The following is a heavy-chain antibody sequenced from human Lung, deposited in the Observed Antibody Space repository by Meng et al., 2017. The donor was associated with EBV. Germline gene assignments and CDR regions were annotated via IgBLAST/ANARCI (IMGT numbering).Heavy chain of an antibody. CDR2: IYYSGST. CDR3: ARLRLVWMFDY. D-gene: IGHD6-19*01. CDR1: GGSVDSGAYY. Sequence: GQRQESGPGLVKPSQTLSLTCTVSGGSVDSGAYYWSWIRQRPGKGLEWIGYIYYSGSTFYTPSLKSRATLSVDTSKNQFSLKLNSVTAADTAVYYCARLRLVWMFDYWGQGALVTVSS. V-gene: IGHV4-31*03. J-gene: IGHJ4*02.